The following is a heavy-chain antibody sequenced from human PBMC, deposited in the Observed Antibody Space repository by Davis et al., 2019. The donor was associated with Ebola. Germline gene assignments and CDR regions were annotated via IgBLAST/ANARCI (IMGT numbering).Heavy chain of an antibody. Sequence: GGSLRLSCAASGFTGLTFSSYSIKWVRQAPGKGLEWVANIKQDGSEKYYVDSVKGRFTISRDNAKNSLYLQMNTLRAEDTAVYYCARVGFWTTETHYYYDMDVWGKGTTVTVSS. CDR3: ARVGFWTTETHYYYDMDV. CDR2: IKQDGSEK. CDR1: GFTGLTFSSYS. D-gene: IGHD3/OR15-3a*01. V-gene: IGHV3-7*01. J-gene: IGHJ6*04.